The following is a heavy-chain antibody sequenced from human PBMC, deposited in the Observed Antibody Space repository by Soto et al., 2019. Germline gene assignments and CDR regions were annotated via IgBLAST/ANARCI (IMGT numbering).Heavy chain of an antibody. V-gene: IGHV4-61*01. CDR3: ARGGPDGDYVLDY. D-gene: IGHD4-17*01. Sequence: SETLSLTCAVSGYSISSGYYWGWIRQPPGKGLEWIGYIYYSGSTNYNPSLKSRVTISVDTSKNQFSLKLSSVTAADTAVYYCARGGPDGDYVLDYWGQGTLVTVSS. CDR1: GYSISSGYY. J-gene: IGHJ4*02. CDR2: IYYSGST.